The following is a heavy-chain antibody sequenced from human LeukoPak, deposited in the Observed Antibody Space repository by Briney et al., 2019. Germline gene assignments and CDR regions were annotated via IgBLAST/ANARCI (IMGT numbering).Heavy chain of an antibody. CDR2: IYHSGST. Sequence: SETLSLTCAVSGGSISSGGYSWRWIRQPPGKGLEWIGYIYHSGSTYYNPSLKSRVTISVDRSKNQFSLKLSSVTAADTAVYYCAGVNYDISTGYAYAFDIWGQGTMVTVSS. J-gene: IGHJ3*02. CDR3: AGVNYDISTGYAYAFDI. D-gene: IGHD3-9*01. CDR1: GGSISSGGYS. V-gene: IGHV4-30-2*01.